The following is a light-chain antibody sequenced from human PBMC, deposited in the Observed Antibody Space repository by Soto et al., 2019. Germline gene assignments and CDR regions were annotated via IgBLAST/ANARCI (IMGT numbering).Light chain of an antibody. V-gene: IGLV2-14*01. CDR2: EVS. Sequence: QSVLTQPASVSGSPGQSITISCTGTSSDVGGYNYVSWYQQHPGKAPKLMIYEVSNRPSGVSNRFSGSKSGNTASLTISGLQAEDEADYYCSSYTSSSTIRLFGIGTKVTV. J-gene: IGLJ1*01. CDR3: SSYTSSSTIRL. CDR1: SSDVGGYNY.